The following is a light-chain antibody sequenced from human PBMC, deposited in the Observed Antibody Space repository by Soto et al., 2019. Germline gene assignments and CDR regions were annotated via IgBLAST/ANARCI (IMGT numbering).Light chain of an antibody. Sequence: DIQMTQSPSTLSASVGDRVTITCRASQSLNNELAWYQQKPGKAPNLLMYDASTLERRVPSRFSGTGSGTEFTLTISSLRPDDFATYYCQQYHRSSITCGRGTRLEIK. CDR3: QQYHRSSIT. CDR1: QSLNNE. CDR2: DAS. V-gene: IGKV1-5*01. J-gene: IGKJ5*01.